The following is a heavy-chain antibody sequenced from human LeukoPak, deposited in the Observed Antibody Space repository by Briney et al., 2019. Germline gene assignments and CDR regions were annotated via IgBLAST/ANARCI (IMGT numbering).Heavy chain of an antibody. D-gene: IGHD2-15*01. CDR2: SSAYNGNT. CDR3: ARDALRCSGGSCYVNWFAP. J-gene: IGHJ5*02. V-gene: IGHV1-18*01. Sequence: ASVKVSCKASGYTFTSYGISWVRQAPGQGLEWMGWSSAYNGNTNYAQKLQGRVTMTTDTSTSTAYMELRSLRSDDTAVYYCARDALRCSGGSCYVNWFAPWGQGTLVTVSS. CDR1: GYTFTSYG.